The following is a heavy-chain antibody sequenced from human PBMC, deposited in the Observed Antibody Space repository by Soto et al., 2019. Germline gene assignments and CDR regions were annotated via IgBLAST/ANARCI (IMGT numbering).Heavy chain of an antibody. CDR2: IIPIFGPA. CDR1: GGTFSNYA. J-gene: IGHJ6*02. D-gene: IGHD3-10*01. V-gene: IGHV1-69*14. CDR3: ARAFESGGFYYGMDV. Sequence: QVQLVQSGAEVKKPGSSVKVSCKASGGTFSNYAFTWVRQAPGQGLERVGGIIPIFGPANYAQNFQGRVTITADIVALTIYVELSSLRSEDTAVYYCARAFESGGFYYGMDVWGQGTTVTVSS.